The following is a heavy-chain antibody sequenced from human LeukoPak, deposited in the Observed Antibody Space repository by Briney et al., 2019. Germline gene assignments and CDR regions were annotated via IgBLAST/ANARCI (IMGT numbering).Heavy chain of an antibody. CDR3: AKDAVGGGSYYGSPTLLNWFDP. CDR2: ISWNSGSI. D-gene: IGHD1-26*01. V-gene: IGHV3-9*01. Sequence: PGGSLRLSCAASGFTFDDYAMHWVRQAPGKGLEWVSGISWNSGSIGYADSVKGRFTISRDNAKNSLYLQMNSPRAEDTALYYCAKDAVGGGSYYGSPTLLNWFDPWGQGTLVNVSS. J-gene: IGHJ5*02. CDR1: GFTFDDYA.